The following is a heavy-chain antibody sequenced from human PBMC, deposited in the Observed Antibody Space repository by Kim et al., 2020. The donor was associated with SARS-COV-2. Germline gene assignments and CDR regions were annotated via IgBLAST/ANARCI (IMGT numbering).Heavy chain of an antibody. D-gene: IGHD3-10*01. J-gene: IGHJ4*02. CDR3: VKDRSGPSSGRTDS. V-gene: IGHV3-30*18. CDR1: GFPFANYG. Sequence: GGSLRLSCAASGFPFANYGMQWVRLPPGKGLEWVAVISYDGRNTYYGDSVKGRFTISRDNSKNTLFLQMNSLRSEDTAVYYCVKDRSGPSSGRTDSWGQGTLVTVSS. CDR2: ISYDGRNT.